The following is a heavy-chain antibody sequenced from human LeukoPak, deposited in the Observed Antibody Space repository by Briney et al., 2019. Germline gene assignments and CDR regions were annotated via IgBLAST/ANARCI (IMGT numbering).Heavy chain of an antibody. V-gene: IGHV4-4*07. J-gene: IGHJ4*02. CDR1: GDSMGNDY. Sequence: PSETLSLTCTVSGDSMGNDYWSWIRQSAGKGLEWIGRISTSGSTDYNPSLRSRVTMSVDTSRNQFSLTPTSMTAADTAVYYCARNELRSYGLVHYWGQGTLVTVSS. CDR2: ISTSGST. D-gene: IGHD1-26*01. CDR3: ARNELRSYGLVHY.